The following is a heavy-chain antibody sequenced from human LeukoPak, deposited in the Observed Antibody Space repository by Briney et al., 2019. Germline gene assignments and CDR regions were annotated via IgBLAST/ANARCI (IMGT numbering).Heavy chain of an antibody. CDR1: GGSISSGSYY. J-gene: IGHJ6*03. D-gene: IGHD3-9*01. Sequence: SETLSLTCTVSGGSISSGSYYWSWIRQPAGKGLEWIGRIYTSGSTNYNPSLKSRVTISVDTSKNQFSLKLSSVTAADTAVYYCARDSILTGYYIDYYYYMDVWGKGTTVTISS. V-gene: IGHV4-61*02. CDR2: IYTSGST. CDR3: ARDSILTGYYIDYYYYMDV.